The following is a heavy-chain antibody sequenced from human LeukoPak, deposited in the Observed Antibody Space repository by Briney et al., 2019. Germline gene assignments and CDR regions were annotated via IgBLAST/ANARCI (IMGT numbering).Heavy chain of an antibody. J-gene: IGHJ4*02. Sequence: GESLKICCKTSGYSFRTYWIGWVRQMPGRGLEWMAIMYPGDSDTTYSPSFPGQVTISVDKSISTAYLQWSSLGASDTATYYCARGPTDEAFDCWGQGTLVVVSS. V-gene: IGHV5-51*01. CDR2: MYPGDSDT. CDR1: GYSFRTYW. CDR3: ARGPTDEAFDC.